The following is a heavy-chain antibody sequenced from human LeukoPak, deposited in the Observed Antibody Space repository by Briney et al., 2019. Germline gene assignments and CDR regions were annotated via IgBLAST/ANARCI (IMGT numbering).Heavy chain of an antibody. CDR3: ARPRTQGYCSGGSCYSAPDY. CDR1: GFTFSSYD. Sequence: PGGSLILSCAASGFTFSSYDMNWVRQAPGKGLEWVSSISSSSNYIHYADSVKGRFTISRDNAKNSLYLQMNSLRAEDTAVYYCARPRTQGYCSGGSCYSAPDYWGQGTLVTVSS. CDR2: ISSSSNYI. D-gene: IGHD2-15*01. V-gene: IGHV3-21*01. J-gene: IGHJ4*02.